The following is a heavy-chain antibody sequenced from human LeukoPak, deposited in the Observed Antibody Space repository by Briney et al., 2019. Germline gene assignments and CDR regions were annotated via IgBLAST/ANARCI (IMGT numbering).Heavy chain of an antibody. J-gene: IGHJ4*02. V-gene: IGHV3-74*01. CDR1: GFTFSSHW. CDR3: ARDAHLSRLLDY. Sequence: GGSLRLSCAASGFTFSSHWMYWVRHAPGKGLEWVSRMNTDGSVTSYADSVKGRFTISRDNAKNTLYLQMNSLRTEDTAVYFCARDAHLSRLLDYWGQGTLVTVFS. CDR2: MNTDGSVT.